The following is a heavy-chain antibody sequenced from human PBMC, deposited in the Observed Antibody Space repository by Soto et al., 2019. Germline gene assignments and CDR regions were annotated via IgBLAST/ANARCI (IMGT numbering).Heavy chain of an antibody. J-gene: IGHJ6*02. D-gene: IGHD3-10*01. CDR1: GYTFTSYY. CDR2: INPSGGAT. Sequence: ASVKVSCKASGYTFTSYYMHWVRQAPGQGLEWMGIINPSGGATSYAEKFQGRVTMTRDTSTSTAYMELSSLRSEDTAVYYCARSFRYDGSGSYYRVTYYYYGMDVWGQGTTVTVSS. V-gene: IGHV1-46*01. CDR3: ARSFRYDGSGSYYRVTYYYYGMDV.